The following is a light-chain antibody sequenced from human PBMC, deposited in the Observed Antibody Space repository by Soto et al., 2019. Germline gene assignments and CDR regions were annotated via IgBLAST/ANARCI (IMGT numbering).Light chain of an antibody. CDR2: DAS. CDR1: QKISSW. J-gene: IGKJ1*01. V-gene: IGKV1-5*01. CDR3: QQYHSFWP. Sequence: DLQMTQSPSTLSASVGDRVTVTCRASQKISSWLAWYQQKPGKAPKLLIYDASSLESGVPSRFSGSGSGTEFTLPISSLQPEEFATYDCQQYHSFWPVGQGPQVDIK.